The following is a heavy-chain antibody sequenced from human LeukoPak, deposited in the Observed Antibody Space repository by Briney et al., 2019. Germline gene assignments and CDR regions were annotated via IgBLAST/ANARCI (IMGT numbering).Heavy chain of an antibody. CDR3: ARAGVWYYDSSGYPDY. Sequence: GGSLRLSCAASGFTFSSYSMNWVRQAPEKGLEWVSYISSSSSTIYYADSVKGRFTISRDNAKNSLYLQMNSLRAEDTAVYYCARAGVWYYDSSGYPDYWGQGTLVTVSS. CDR1: GFTFSSYS. CDR2: ISSSSSTI. V-gene: IGHV3-48*04. J-gene: IGHJ4*02. D-gene: IGHD3-22*01.